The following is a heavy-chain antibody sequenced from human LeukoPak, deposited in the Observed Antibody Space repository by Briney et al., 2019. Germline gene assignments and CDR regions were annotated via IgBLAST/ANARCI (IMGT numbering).Heavy chain of an antibody. J-gene: IGHJ4*02. Sequence: GRSLRLSCAASGFTFSSYGMHWVRQAPGKGLEWVAVISYDGSNKYYADSVKGRFTISRDNSKDTLYLQMNSLRAEDTAVYYCEKDGSVRGPRVGAYDYWGQGTLVTVSS. CDR2: ISYDGSNK. CDR3: EKDGSVRGPRVGAYDY. CDR1: GFTFSSYG. V-gene: IGHV3-30*18. D-gene: IGHD1-26*01.